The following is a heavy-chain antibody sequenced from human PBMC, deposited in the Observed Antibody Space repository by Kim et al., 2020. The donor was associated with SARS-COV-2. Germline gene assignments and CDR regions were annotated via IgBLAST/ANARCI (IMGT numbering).Heavy chain of an antibody. V-gene: IGHV4-39*01. D-gene: IGHD3-9*01. CDR1: GGSISSSSYY. J-gene: IGHJ4*02. Sequence: SETLSLTCTVSGGSISSSSYYWGWIRQPPGKGLEWIGSIYYSGSTYYNPSLKSRVTISVDTSKNQFSLKLSSVTAADTAVYYCARHGVYYDILTGYSNRYYFDYWGQGTLVTVSS. CDR2: IYYSGST. CDR3: ARHGVYYDILTGYSNRYYFDY.